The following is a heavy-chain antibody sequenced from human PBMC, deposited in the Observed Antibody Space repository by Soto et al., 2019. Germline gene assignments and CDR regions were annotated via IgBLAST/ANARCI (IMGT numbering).Heavy chain of an antibody. CDR2: ISGSGGST. D-gene: IGHD6-19*01. CDR3: ANLAVAGTGGYYYYYGMDV. V-gene: IGHV3-23*01. J-gene: IGHJ6*02. Sequence: EVQLLESGGGLVQPGGSLRLSCAASGFTFSSYAMSWVRQAPGKGLEWVSAISGSGGSTYYADSVKGRFTISRDNSKNTLYLQMNSLRAEDTAVYYCANLAVAGTGGYYYYYGMDVWGQGTTVTVCS. CDR1: GFTFSSYA.